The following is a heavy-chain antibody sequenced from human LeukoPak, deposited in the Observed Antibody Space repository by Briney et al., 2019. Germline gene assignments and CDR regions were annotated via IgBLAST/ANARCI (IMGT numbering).Heavy chain of an antibody. J-gene: IGHJ6*02. CDR1: GFTFSTYA. CDR2: IGGSDGRT. V-gene: IGHV3-23*01. CDR3: ATPGYSSSWSYYYGMDV. D-gene: IGHD6-13*01. Sequence: KAGGSLRLSCAASGFTFSTYAMSWVRQAPGKGLEWVSLIGGSDGRTRYADSVKGRFTISRDNSKNTLYLQMNSLRAEDTAVYYCATPGYSSSWSYYYGMDVWGQGTTVTVSS.